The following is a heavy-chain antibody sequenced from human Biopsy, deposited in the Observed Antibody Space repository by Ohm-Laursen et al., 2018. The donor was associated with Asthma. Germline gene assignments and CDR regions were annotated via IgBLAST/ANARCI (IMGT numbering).Heavy chain of an antibody. Sequence: SLRLSCTATGFTFSIYDIHWVRQAPGKGLEWVAVISYDGGNKFYGDSVKGRFTLSRDNSRNTLYLQMNSLGVEDTAIYYCARTHERWTSIQDDALDIWGQGTMVIVSS. J-gene: IGHJ3*02. V-gene: IGHV3-30*03. CDR3: ARTHERWTSIQDDALDI. D-gene: IGHD4-23*01. CDR2: ISYDGGNK. CDR1: GFTFSIYD.